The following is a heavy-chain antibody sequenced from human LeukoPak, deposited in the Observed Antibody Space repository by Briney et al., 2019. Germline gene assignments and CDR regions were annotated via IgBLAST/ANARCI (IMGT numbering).Heavy chain of an antibody. CDR2: ISYDGSNK. V-gene: IGHV3-30*04. CDR1: GFTFSSYA. CDR3: ARDQGRYFDWPSPLEAFDI. Sequence: GGSLRLSCAASGFTFSSYAMHWVRQAPGKGLEWVAVISYDGSNKYYADSVKGRFTISRDNSKNTLYLQMNSLRAEDTAVYYCARDQGRYFDWPSPLEAFDIWGQGTMVTVSS. J-gene: IGHJ3*02. D-gene: IGHD3-9*01.